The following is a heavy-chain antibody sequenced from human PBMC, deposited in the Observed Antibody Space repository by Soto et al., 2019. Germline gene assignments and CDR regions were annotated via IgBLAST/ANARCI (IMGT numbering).Heavy chain of an antibody. CDR1: GGSISSYY. CDR2: IYYSGST. V-gene: IGHV4-59*01. Sequence: SETLSLTCTVSGGSISSYYWSWIRQPPGKGLEWIGYIYYSGSTNYNPSLKSRVTISVDTSKNQFSLKLSSVTAADTAVYYCARGPPSWGSYRFGFFPYYFDYWGQGTPVTVSS. J-gene: IGHJ4*02. CDR3: ARGPPSWGSYRFGFFPYYFDY. D-gene: IGHD3-16*02.